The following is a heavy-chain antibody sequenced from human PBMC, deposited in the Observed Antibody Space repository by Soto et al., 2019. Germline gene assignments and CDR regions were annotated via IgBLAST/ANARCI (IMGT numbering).Heavy chain of an antibody. CDR2: ISWNSGSI. CDR3: AKDTMITFGGVIVALGP. J-gene: IGHJ5*02. CDR1: GFTFVDYA. D-gene: IGHD3-16*02. V-gene: IGHV3-9*01. Sequence: GGSLRLSYAASGFTFVDYAMHWVRQAPGKGLEWVSGISWNSGSIGYADSVKGRFTISRDNAKNSLYLQMNSLRAEDTALYYCAKDTMITFGGVIVALGPWGQGTLVTVSS.